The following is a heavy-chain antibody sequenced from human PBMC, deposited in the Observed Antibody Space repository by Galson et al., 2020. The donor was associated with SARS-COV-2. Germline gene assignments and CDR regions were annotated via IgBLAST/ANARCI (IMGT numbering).Heavy chain of an antibody. CDR3: VRGIESESSVAFDL. D-gene: IGHD3-10*01. CDR1: GFTFSSHV. CDR2: IKQYGSEK. J-gene: IGHJ3*01. Sequence: QAGGSLRLSCAASGFTFSSHVMSWVRQAPGKGLEWVANIKQYGSEKHYVDSVEGRFTISRDNAKSSLFLQMNSLRGEDTAVYYCVRGIESESSVAFDLWGEGTMVTVSS. V-gene: IGHV3-7*01.